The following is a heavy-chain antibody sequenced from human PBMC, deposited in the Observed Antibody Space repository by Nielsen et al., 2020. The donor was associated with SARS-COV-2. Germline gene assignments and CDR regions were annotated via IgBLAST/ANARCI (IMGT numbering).Heavy chain of an antibody. D-gene: IGHD6-19*01. J-gene: IGHJ5*02. CDR2: ISAHNGNT. Sequence: ASVKVSCKASGYTFTSYGISWVRQAPGQGLEWMGWISAHNGNTNYAQKLQGRVTMTTDTSTSTAYMELRSLRSDDTAVYYCARDIRPLKAVAGLGKAPGDWFDPWGQGTLVTVSS. CDR3: ARDIRPLKAVAGLGKAPGDWFDP. V-gene: IGHV1-18*01. CDR1: GYTFTSYG.